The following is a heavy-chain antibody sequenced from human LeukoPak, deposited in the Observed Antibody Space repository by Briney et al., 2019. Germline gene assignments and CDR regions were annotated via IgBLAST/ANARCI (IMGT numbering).Heavy chain of an antibody. D-gene: IGHD3-3*01. CDR3: ARDQLDYDFWSGYYVNYYYGMDV. CDR1: GFTVSSNY. CDR2: IYSGGSS. J-gene: IGHJ6*02. V-gene: IGHV3-53*01. Sequence: GGSLRLSCAASGFTVSSNYMSWVRQAPGKGLEWVSVIYSGGSSYYADSVKGRFTISRDNSKNTLYLQMNSLRAEDTAVYYCARDQLDYDFWSGYYVNYYYGMDVWGQGTTVTVSS.